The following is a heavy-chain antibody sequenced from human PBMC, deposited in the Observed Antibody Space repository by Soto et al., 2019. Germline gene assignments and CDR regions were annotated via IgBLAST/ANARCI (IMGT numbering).Heavy chain of an antibody. D-gene: IGHD3-16*01. CDR1: GFTFSNAW. Sequence: GGSLRLSCAASGFTFSNAWMSWVRQAPGKGLEWVGRIKSKTDGGTTDYAAPVKGRFTISRDDSKNTLYLQMNSLKTEDTAVYYCTTTPELMITFGGVSMDVWGKGTTVTVSS. J-gene: IGHJ6*03. CDR3: TTTPELMITFGGVSMDV. CDR2: IKSKTDGGTT. V-gene: IGHV3-15*01.